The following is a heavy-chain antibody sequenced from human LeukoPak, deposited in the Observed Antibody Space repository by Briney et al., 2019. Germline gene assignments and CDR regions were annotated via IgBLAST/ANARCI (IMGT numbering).Heavy chain of an antibody. V-gene: IGHV3-21*01. Sequence: GGSLRLSCAASGFTLSSYYMNWVRQAPGKGLEWVSSISTSSSYIYYADSMRGRFIISRDNAKNSLYLQINSLRAEDTAVYYCAREGGRGCNYGYRDYWGQGTLVTVSS. CDR3: AREGGRGCNYGYRDY. J-gene: IGHJ4*02. CDR1: GFTLSSYY. D-gene: IGHD5-18*01. CDR2: ISTSSSYI.